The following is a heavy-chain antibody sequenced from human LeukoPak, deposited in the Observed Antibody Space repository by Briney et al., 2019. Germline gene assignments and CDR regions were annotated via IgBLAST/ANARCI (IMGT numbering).Heavy chain of an antibody. CDR3: ARDPGAAAGNLWS. V-gene: IGHV3-66*01. CDR1: GLTVSNNY. J-gene: IGHJ5*02. D-gene: IGHD6-25*01. CDR2: IFSGGGT. Sequence: GGSLRLSCVVSGLTVSNNYMTRVHQAPGKGLEWVSLIFSGGGTYYADSVKGRFTISRDSSKNTLYLQMNSLRAEDTALYYCARDPGAAAGNLWSWGQGTLVTVSS.